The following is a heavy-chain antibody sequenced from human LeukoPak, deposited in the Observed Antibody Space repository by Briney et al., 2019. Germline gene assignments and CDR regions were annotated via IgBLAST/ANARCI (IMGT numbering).Heavy chain of an antibody. J-gene: IGHJ4*02. V-gene: IGHV3-13*01. Sequence: SGGSLRLSCATSGFTFSNYDMHWVRQVTGKGLEWVSGIGTAGDTYYPGSVKGRFTISRENAKNFLYLQMNSLRAGDTAVYYCTRAARSGYSYGWPFDFWGQGTLVTVSS. CDR3: TRAARSGYSYGWPFDF. CDR2: IGTAGDT. CDR1: GFTFSNYD. D-gene: IGHD3-10*01.